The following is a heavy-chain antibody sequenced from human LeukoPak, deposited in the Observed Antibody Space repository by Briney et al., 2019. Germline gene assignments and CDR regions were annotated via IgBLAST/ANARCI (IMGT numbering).Heavy chain of an antibody. J-gene: IGHJ4*02. CDR3: ARDLYGDYSFDY. D-gene: IGHD4-17*01. CDR2: ISSGGSTI. Sequence: GGSLRLSCAASGFTFSDYSMNWVRQAPGKGLVWVAYISSGGSTIYYADSVRGRFTISRDSARNSLYLQMNSLRDEDTAVYYCARDLYGDYSFDYWGQGTLVTVSS. CDR1: GFTFSDYS. V-gene: IGHV3-48*02.